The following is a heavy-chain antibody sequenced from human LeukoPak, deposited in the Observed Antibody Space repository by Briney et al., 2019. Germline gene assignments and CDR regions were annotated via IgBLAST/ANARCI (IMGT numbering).Heavy chain of an antibody. J-gene: IGHJ4*02. CDR3: AKEKVPAASSLPLFDY. V-gene: IGHV3-23*01. Sequence: GGSLRLSCAASGFTFSSYAMNWVRQPPGKGLEWVSTISGSGDSAYYPDSVKGRFTISRDNSKNTLYLQMNSLRAEDTAVYYCAKEKVPAASSLPLFDYWGQGTLVTVSS. CDR1: GFTFSSYA. D-gene: IGHD2-2*01. CDR2: ISGSGDSA.